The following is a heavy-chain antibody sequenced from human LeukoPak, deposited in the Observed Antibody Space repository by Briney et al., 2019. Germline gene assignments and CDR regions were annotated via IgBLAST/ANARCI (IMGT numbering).Heavy chain of an antibody. V-gene: IGHV4-34*01. D-gene: IGHD2-2*01. CDR3: ARQRYCSSTSCSLGSYYFDY. CDR2: INHSGST. J-gene: IGHJ4*02. Sequence: SETLSLTCAVYGGSFSGYYWSWIRQPPGKGLEWIGEINHSGSTNYNPSLKSRVTISVDTSKNQFPLKLSSVTATDTAVYYCARQRYCSSTSCSLGSYYFDYWGQGTLVTVSS. CDR1: GGSFSGYY.